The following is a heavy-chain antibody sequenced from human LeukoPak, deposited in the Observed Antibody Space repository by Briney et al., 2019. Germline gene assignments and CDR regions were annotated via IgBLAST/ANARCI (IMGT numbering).Heavy chain of an antibody. CDR3: TTDLYDYVWGSYRYTSTGDY. Sequence: GGSLRFSCAASGFTFNNAWRSWVRQAPGKGLEWVGRIKSKTDGGTAEYAAPVKGRFTISRGDSKNTLYLQMNSLKTEDTAVYYCTTDLYDYVWGSYRYTSTGDYWGQGTLVTVSS. CDR1: GFTFNNAW. D-gene: IGHD3-16*02. V-gene: IGHV3-15*01. CDR2: IKSKTDGGTA. J-gene: IGHJ4*02.